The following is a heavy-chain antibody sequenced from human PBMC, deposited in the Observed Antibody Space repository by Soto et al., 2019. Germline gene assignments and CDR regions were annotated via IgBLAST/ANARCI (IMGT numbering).Heavy chain of an antibody. J-gene: IGHJ4*02. V-gene: IGHV4-39*01. D-gene: IGHD2-15*01. CDR3: ARAQATIVVGGR. Sequence: PSETLSLTCTVSGGSISSSNHYWGWIRQPPGKGLEWIGSMYYSGSTYYNPSLKSRVTISVDTSKNQFSLKLSSVTAADTAVYYCARAQATIVVGGRWGQGTLVTVS. CDR1: GGSISSSNHY. CDR2: MYYSGST.